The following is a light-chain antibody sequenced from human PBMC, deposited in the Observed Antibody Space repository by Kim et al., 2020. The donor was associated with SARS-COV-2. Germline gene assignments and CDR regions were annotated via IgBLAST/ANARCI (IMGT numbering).Light chain of an antibody. CDR1: ESVGNY. J-gene: IGKJ4*01. CDR3: QQRGLWRT. CDR2: DSS. V-gene: IGKV3-11*01. Sequence: SLSAGDRATLSCRASESVGNYLAWYQHKPGQPPRLLFYDSSKRATGIPARFSASGSGTDFTLTISSLEPEDFAVYFCQQRGLWRTFGGGTKVDIK.